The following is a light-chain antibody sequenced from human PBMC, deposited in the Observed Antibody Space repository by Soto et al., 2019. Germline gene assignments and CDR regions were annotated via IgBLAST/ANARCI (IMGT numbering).Light chain of an antibody. V-gene: IGLV2-8*01. J-gene: IGLJ1*01. CDR1: SSDVGAYNY. CDR3: CSYTNTRPSCV. Sequence: QSALTQPPSASGSPGQSVTISCTGTSSDVGAYNYVSWYQQLPGKAPKLIIYEVSKRPSGVPDRFSGSKSGNTASLTVSGLQAEDEADYSCCSYTNTRPSCVFGIGTKVTVL. CDR2: EVS.